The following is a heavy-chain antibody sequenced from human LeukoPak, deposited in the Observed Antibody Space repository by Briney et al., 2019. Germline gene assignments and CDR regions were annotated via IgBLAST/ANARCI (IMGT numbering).Heavy chain of an antibody. CDR2: IYSGGST. D-gene: IGHD6-13*01. CDR3: ARSRGRQQLAYFFDY. J-gene: IGHJ4*02. CDR1: GFTFSNAW. V-gene: IGHV3-53*01. Sequence: GGSLRLSCAASGFTFSNAWMSWVRQAPGKGLEWVSVIYSGGSTYYADSVKGRFTISRDNSKNTLYLQMNSLRAEDTAVYYCARSRGRQQLAYFFDYWGQGTLVTVSS.